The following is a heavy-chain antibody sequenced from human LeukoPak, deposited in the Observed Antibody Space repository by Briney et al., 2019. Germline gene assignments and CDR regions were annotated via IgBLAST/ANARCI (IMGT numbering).Heavy chain of an antibody. CDR1: GGSFSGYY. CDR3: ARGKPEYYDFWSGYFDY. J-gene: IGHJ4*02. CDR2: INHSGST. Sequence: KTSETLSLTCAVYGGSFSGYYWSWIRQPPGKGLEWIGEINHSGSTYYNPSLKSRVTISVDTSKNQFSLKLSSVTAADTAVYYCARGKPEYYDFWSGYFDYWGQGTLVTVSS. D-gene: IGHD3-3*01. V-gene: IGHV4-34*01.